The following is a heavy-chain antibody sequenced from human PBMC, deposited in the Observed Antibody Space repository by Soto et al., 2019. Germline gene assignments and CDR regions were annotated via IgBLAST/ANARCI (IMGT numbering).Heavy chain of an antibody. J-gene: IGHJ4*02. CDR2: TTGSGGVT. D-gene: IGHD3-9*01. CDR1: GFTFSSYA. CDR3: VRSYDYDILTSYTSYFVY. Sequence: EVQLLESGGGLVQPGGSLRLSCTASGFTFSSYAMNWVRQAPGKGLEWVSATTGSGGVTYYADSVKGRFTISRDNSKNTIYLQMNSLRAENTAVYYCVRSYDYDILTSYTSYFVYWGQGTLVTVSS. V-gene: IGHV3-23*01.